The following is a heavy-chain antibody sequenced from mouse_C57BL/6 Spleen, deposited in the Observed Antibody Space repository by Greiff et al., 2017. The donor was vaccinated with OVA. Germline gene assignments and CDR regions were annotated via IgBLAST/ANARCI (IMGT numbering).Heavy chain of an antibody. CDR1: GYSFTDYN. CDR3: ARAYYSNYDYFDY. CDR2: INPNYGTT. D-gene: IGHD2-5*01. J-gene: IGHJ2*01. Sequence: VQLQQSGPELVKPGASVKMSCKASGYSFTDYNMNWVKQSNGKSLEWIGVINPNYGTTSYNQKFKGKATLTVDQSSSTAYMQLNSLTSEDSAVYYYARAYYSNYDYFDYWGQGTTLTVSS. V-gene: IGHV1-39*01.